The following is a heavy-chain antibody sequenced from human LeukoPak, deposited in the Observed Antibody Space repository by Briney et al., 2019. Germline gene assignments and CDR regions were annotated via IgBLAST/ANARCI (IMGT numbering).Heavy chain of an antibody. CDR1: GFTFSRYW. D-gene: IGHD3-22*01. CDR2: IKQDGSEK. Sequence: GGSLRLSCAASGFTFSRYWMTWVRQAPGKGLEWVANIKQDGSEKYYVDSVKGRFTISRDNAKNSLYLQMNSLRAEDTAVYYCARGPHYYYDSSGYLYWGQGTLVTVSS. J-gene: IGHJ4*02. CDR3: ARGPHYYYDSSGYLY. V-gene: IGHV3-7*05.